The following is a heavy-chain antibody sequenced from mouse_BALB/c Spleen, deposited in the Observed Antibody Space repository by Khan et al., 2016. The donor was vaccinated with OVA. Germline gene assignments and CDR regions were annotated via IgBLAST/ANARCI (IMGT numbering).Heavy chain of an antibody. CDR3: ARDRGGFDSYYFDY. CDR2: LYYSGTT. J-gene: IGHJ2*01. V-gene: IGHV3-5*02. CDR1: GISITTGNYR. Sequence: EVQLQESGPGLVKPSQTVSLTCTVTGISITTGNYRWSWIRHFPGNKLEWIGYLYYSGTTTYNPSLTSRTTITRDTSKNRFFLEMNSLTTEDTATYYCARDRGGFDSYYFDYWGQDTALTVSS. D-gene: IGHD2-2*01.